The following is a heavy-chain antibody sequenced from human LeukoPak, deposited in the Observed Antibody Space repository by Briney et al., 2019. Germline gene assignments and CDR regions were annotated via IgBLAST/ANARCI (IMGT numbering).Heavy chain of an antibody. CDR1: GITVSTNY. V-gene: IGHV3-53*01. Sequence: GGSLRLSCAASGITVSTNYMTWVRQAPGKGLEWVSVIHSGGTTSYVDSVKGRFTISRDNAKNSLYLQMNSLRAEDTAVYYCARDQVYTSLSAFGIWGQGTKVTVSS. CDR3: ARDQVYTSLSAFGI. D-gene: IGHD3-16*01. J-gene: IGHJ3*02. CDR2: IHSGGTT.